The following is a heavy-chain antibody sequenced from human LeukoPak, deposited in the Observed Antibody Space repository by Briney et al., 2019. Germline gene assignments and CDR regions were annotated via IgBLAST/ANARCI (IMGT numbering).Heavy chain of an antibody. J-gene: IGHJ6*03. CDR3: ARETDITGTKGYLYYYYYYMDV. CDR1: GGSFRGYY. D-gene: IGHD1-7*01. CDR2: INHSRST. V-gene: IGHV4-34*01. Sequence: NPSETLSLTCAVYGGSFRGYYWSWIRQPQGKGLEWIGEINHSRSTNYHPSLKSRVTISVDTSKKQSTLKLSSVTDADTAVYYCARETDITGTKGYLYYYYYYMDVWGKGTTVTVSS.